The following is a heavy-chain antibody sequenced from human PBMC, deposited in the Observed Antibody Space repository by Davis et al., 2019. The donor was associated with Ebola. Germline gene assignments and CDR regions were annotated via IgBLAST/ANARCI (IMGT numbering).Heavy chain of an antibody. CDR1: GGSISSGDYY. D-gene: IGHD3-10*01. CDR3: ARSAGLWFGELFRH. Sequence: SETLSLTCTVSGGSISSGDYYWSWIRQPPGKGLEWIGYIYYSGSTYYNPSLKSRVTISVDTSKIQFSLKLSSVTAADTAVYYCARSAGLWFGELFRHWGQGTLVTVSS. V-gene: IGHV4-30-4*01. J-gene: IGHJ4*02. CDR2: IYYSGST.